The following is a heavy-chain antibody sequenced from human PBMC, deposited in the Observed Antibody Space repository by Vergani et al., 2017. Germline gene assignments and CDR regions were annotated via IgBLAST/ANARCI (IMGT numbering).Heavy chain of an antibody. CDR3: ARHRMRTYSSGRGFDY. Sequence: QVQLVESGGGVVQPGRSLRLSCAASGFTFSSYGMHWVRQAPGKGLEWVAVIWYDGSNKYYADSVKGRFTISRDNSKNTLYLQMNSLRAEDTAVYYCARHRMRTYSSGRGFDYWGQGTLVTVSS. CDR2: IWYDGSNK. V-gene: IGHV3-33*01. J-gene: IGHJ4*02. D-gene: IGHD6-19*01. CDR1: GFTFSSYG.